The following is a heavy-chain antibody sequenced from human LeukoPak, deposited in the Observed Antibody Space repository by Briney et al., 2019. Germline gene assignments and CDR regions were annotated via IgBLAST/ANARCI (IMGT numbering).Heavy chain of an antibody. Sequence: ASVKVSCKASGYTFTGYYMHWVRQAPGQGLEWMGWINPNSGGTNYAQKFQGRVTMTRDTSISTAYMELSSLRSEDTAVYYCARGHYDILTGSITDFDYWGQGTLVTVSS. CDR1: GYTFTGYY. V-gene: IGHV1-2*02. CDR2: INPNSGGT. D-gene: IGHD3-9*01. J-gene: IGHJ4*02. CDR3: ARGHYDILTGSITDFDY.